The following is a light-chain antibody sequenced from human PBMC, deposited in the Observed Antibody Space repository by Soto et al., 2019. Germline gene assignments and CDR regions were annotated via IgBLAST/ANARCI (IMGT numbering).Light chain of an antibody. Sequence: QSALTQPSSVSGSPGQSVTISCTGTSSDVGDYDYVSWYLQHPGTAPKLLISDVSRRHSGVPDRFSGSKSGNTASLTISGLQVDDEGDYYCCSYAGTSTDVFGTGTKLTVL. J-gene: IGLJ1*01. CDR1: SSDVGDYDY. CDR2: DVS. V-gene: IGLV2-11*01. CDR3: CSYAGTSTDV.